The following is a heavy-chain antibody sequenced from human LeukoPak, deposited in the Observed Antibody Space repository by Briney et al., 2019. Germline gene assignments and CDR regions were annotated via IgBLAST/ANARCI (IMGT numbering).Heavy chain of an antibody. CDR2: IVVGSGNK. CDR1: GFTFTSSA. V-gene: IGHV1-58*01. D-gene: IGHD6-13*01. Sequence: TSVKVSCKASGFTFTSSAVQWVRQARGQRLEWIGWIVVGSGNKNYAQKFQERVTITRDMSTSTAYMELSSLRSEDTAVYYCAAGRDYSSSWYNWFDPWGQGTLVTVSS. CDR3: AAGRDYSSSWYNWFDP. J-gene: IGHJ5*02.